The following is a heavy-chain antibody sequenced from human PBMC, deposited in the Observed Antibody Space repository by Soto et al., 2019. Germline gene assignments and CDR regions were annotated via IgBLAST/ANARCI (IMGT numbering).Heavy chain of an antibody. CDR1: GASISSCDYF. Sequence: SETLSLTCTVSGASISSCDYFWSWIRQSPGKGLEWIGYIYDSGSSYYNPSLKSRVTMSVDTSRNQFSLKLRSVTAADTAVYYCAREKGYISGPKNFDYWGQGTLVTVSS. CDR3: AREKGYISGPKNFDY. CDR2: IYDSGSS. J-gene: IGHJ4*02. V-gene: IGHV4-30-4*01. D-gene: IGHD5-12*01.